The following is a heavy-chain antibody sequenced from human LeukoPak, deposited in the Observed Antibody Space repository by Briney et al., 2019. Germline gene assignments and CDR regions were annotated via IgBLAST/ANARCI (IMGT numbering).Heavy chain of an antibody. V-gene: IGHV3-23*01. CDR1: GFTFGGSA. CDR2: ISGAGRET. J-gene: IGHJ4*02. Sequence: PGGSLRLSCEASGFTFGGSAMSWVRQAPGKGLEGISDISGAGRETYYADSVKGRFTISRDNSKNTLYLQLNSLGAEDTAVHFCAKIDSPRVGWRAPFDYWGQGTLVTVSS. D-gene: IGHD6-19*01. CDR3: AKIDSPRVGWRAPFDY.